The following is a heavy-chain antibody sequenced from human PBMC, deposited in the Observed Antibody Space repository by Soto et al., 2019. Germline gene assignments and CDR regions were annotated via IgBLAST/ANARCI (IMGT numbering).Heavy chain of an antibody. V-gene: IGHV4-39*01. J-gene: IGHJ5*02. CDR3: ARPKASWFDP. D-gene: IGHD5-12*01. CDR2: IYYSGST. Sequence: PSETLSLTCTVSGGSICSSGYYWGWIRQPPGKGLEWIGSIYYSGSTYYNPSLKSRVTISVDTSKNQFSLKLSSVTAADTAVYYCARPKASWFDPWGQGTLVTVLL. CDR1: GGSICSSGYY.